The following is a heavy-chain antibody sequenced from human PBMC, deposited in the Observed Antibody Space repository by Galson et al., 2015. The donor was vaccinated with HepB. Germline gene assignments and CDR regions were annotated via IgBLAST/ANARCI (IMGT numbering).Heavy chain of an antibody. CDR1: GGTFSNYA. Sequence: SVKVSCKASGGTFSNYAISWVRQAPGQGLEWMGGIIPIFGTANYAQKFQGRVTITADESTSTAYMELSSLRSEDTAVYYCAREGSRSGIYYGRLDYWGQGTLVTVSS. CDR2: IIPIFGTA. V-gene: IGHV1-69*13. D-gene: IGHD1-26*01. CDR3: AREGSRSGIYYGRLDY. J-gene: IGHJ4*02.